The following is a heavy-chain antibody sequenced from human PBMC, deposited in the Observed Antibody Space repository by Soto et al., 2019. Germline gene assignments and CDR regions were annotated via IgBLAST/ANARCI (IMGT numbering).Heavy chain of an antibody. Sequence: PSETLSLTCTVSGGAISTYYWTCIRQTAWKGLEWIGRIYSSGSTKYNPALQSRVTMSLDTSNNQFSLRLTSVTAADTAVYYCARGQRFSEWFDPWGQGTLVTV. J-gene: IGHJ5*02. CDR2: IYSSGST. CDR3: ARGQRFSEWFDP. D-gene: IGHD3-3*01. V-gene: IGHV4-4*07. CDR1: GGAISTYY.